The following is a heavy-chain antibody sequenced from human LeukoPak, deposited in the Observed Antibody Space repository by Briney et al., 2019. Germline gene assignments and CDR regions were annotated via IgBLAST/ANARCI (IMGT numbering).Heavy chain of an antibody. CDR2: IYSGGNT. Sequence: GGSLRLSCAASGFTVSSNYMSWVREAPGRGLGWVSVIYSGGNTYYADSVKGRFTISRDNSKNPLYLQMNSLRAEDTAVYYCAKDASAYSSTWYGINFDYWGQGTLVTVSS. D-gene: IGHD6-13*01. J-gene: IGHJ4*02. CDR1: GFTVSSNY. CDR3: AKDASAYSSTWYGINFDY. V-gene: IGHV3-53*05.